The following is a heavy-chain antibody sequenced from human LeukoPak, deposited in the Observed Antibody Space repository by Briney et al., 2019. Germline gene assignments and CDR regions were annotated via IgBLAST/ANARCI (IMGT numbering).Heavy chain of an antibody. CDR3: ARGRASMVRGVIGNWFDP. J-gene: IGHJ5*02. Sequence: SETLSLTCAVYGGSFSGYYWSWIRQPPGKGLEWIGEINHSGSTNYNPSLKSRVTISVDTPKNQFSLKLSSVTAADTAVYYCARGRASMVRGVIGNWFDPWGQGTLVTVSS. D-gene: IGHD3-10*01. CDR1: GGSFSGYY. CDR2: INHSGST. V-gene: IGHV4-34*01.